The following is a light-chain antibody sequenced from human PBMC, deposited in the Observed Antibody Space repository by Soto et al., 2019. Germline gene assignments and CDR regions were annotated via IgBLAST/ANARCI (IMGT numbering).Light chain of an antibody. V-gene: IGKV3-20*01. CDR3: QQYGSSGYT. J-gene: IGKJ2*01. Sequence: IVLTQSPGTLSLSPGERATLPCRASQSISSNYIAWYQQKPGQAPRLLIYGASSRATGVPDRFSGSGSGTDFTLTISRLEPEDFAVYYCQQYGSSGYTFGQGTKLEIK. CDR1: QSISSNY. CDR2: GAS.